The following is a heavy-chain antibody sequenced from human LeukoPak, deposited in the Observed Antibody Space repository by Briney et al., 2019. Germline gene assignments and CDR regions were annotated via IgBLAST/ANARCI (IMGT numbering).Heavy chain of an antibody. CDR3: ARDEKYYDILTGISWGA. D-gene: IGHD3-9*01. Sequence: GASVKVSCKASGYTFTSYGISWVRQAPGQGLEWMGWISAYNGNTNYAQKLQGRVTMTTDTSTSTVYMELRSLRSDDTAVYYCARDEKYYDILTGISWGAWGQGTLVTVSS. CDR1: GYTFTSYG. V-gene: IGHV1-18*04. CDR2: ISAYNGNT. J-gene: IGHJ5*02.